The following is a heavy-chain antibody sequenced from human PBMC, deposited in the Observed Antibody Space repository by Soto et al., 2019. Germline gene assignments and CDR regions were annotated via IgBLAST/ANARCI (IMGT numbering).Heavy chain of an antibody. Sequence: PGGSLRLSCATSGFTFSGFVMQWVRQAPGKGLEWVAVIWYDGSDKYYTDSVKGRFTIARDDSKNTLYLQMNSLRVEDTAVYYCVRGSYCTTTTCYNLGWFAPWGQGTLVTVSS. J-gene: IGHJ5*02. CDR1: GFTFSGFV. V-gene: IGHV3-33*01. CDR3: VRGSYCTTTTCYNLGWFAP. CDR2: IWYDGSDK. D-gene: IGHD2-2*02.